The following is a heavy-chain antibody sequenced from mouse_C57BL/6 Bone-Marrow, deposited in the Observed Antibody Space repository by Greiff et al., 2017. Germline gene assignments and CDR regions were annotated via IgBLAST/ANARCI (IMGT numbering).Heavy chain of an antibody. Sequence: EVKLVESGGGLVQPGGSLKLSCAASGFTFSDYYMYWVRQTPEKRLEWVAYISNGAGSTYYPDTVKGRFTISRDNAKNTLYLQMSRLKSEDTAMYYCARPPYYDYDGFAYWGQGTLVNVSA. CDR1: GFTFSDYY. CDR2: ISNGAGST. V-gene: IGHV5-12*01. CDR3: ARPPYYDYDGFAY. J-gene: IGHJ3*01. D-gene: IGHD2-4*01.